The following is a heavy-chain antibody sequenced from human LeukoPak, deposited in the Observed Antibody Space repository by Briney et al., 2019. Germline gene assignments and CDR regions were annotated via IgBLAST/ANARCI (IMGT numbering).Heavy chain of an antibody. CDR2: IYYSGST. J-gene: IGHJ5*02. CDR1: GGSISSSSYY. D-gene: IGHD3-10*01. CDR3: ARGGYYGSGNDFRFDP. V-gene: IGHV4-39*07. Sequence: SETLSLTCTVSGGSISSSSYYWGWIRQPPGKGLEWIGSIYYSGSTYFKPSLKSRVTISVDTSKNQFSLKLSSVTAADTAVYYCARGGYYGSGNDFRFDPWGQGTLVTVSS.